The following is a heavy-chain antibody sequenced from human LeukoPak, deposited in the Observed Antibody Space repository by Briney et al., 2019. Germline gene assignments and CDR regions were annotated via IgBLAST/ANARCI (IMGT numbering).Heavy chain of an antibody. J-gene: IGHJ4*02. CDR2: INHSGGS. Sequence: SETLSLNCAVYGTSFSGFYWSWIRQPPGKGLEWIGEINHSGGSSYNPSLKSRVTISVDTSKNQFSLKLTSLTAADTAVYFCARGRGIKSPIRDPWGYWGQGTLVTVSS. CDR3: ARGRGIKSPIRDPWGY. D-gene: IGHD3-16*01. V-gene: IGHV4-34*01. CDR1: GTSFSGFY.